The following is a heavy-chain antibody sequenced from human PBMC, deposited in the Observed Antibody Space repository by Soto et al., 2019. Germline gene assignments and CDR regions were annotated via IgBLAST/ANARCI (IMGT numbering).Heavy chain of an antibody. CDR3: ARDKRDLRFLEWSYYFDY. J-gene: IGHJ4*02. Sequence: PGGSLRLSCAASGFTFSSYGMHWVRQAPGKGLEWVADITTSSSFRFYADSVKGRFTISRDDAKNSLYLQMNSLRAEDTGVYYCARDKRDLRFLEWSYYFDYWGQGTLVTVSS. CDR1: GFTFSSYG. D-gene: IGHD3-3*01. CDR2: ITTSSSFR. V-gene: IGHV3-21*01.